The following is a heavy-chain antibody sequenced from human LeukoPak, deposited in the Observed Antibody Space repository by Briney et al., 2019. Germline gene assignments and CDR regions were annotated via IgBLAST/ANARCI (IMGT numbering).Heavy chain of an antibody. D-gene: IGHD1-26*01. CDR2: ISSGTSYI. Sequence: GGSLRLSCAASGFTFSNYAMNWVRQAPGKGLEWVSSISSGTSYIYYAGSVKGRFTISRDNAKNSLYLQMNSLRAEDTAVYYCARDPTSSWETAFDIWGQGTMVTVSS. CDR3: ARDPTSSWETAFDI. J-gene: IGHJ3*02. CDR1: GFTFSNYA. V-gene: IGHV3-21*01.